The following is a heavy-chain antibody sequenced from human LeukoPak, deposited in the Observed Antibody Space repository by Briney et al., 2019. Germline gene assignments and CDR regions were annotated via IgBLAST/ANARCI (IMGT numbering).Heavy chain of an antibody. CDR1: GFTLSTYC. CDR3: ARRVVVGELDY. Sequence: GGSLRLSCAASGFTLSTYCMHWVRQAPGKGPMWVSRICPDGTVTNYADSVKARFIISRDNARNTVYLQMNSLRVEDTAVYYCARRVVVGELDYWGQGTLVTVSS. V-gene: IGHV3-74*01. J-gene: IGHJ4*02. CDR2: ICPDGTVT. D-gene: IGHD3-10*01.